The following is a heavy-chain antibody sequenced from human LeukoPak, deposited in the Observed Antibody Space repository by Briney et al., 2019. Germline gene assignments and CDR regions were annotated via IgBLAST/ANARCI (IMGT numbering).Heavy chain of an antibody. Sequence: SETLSLTCTVSGGSISSYYWSWIRQPPGKGLEWIGYIYYSGSTNYNPSLKSRVTISEDTFKNQFSLKLSSVTAADTAVYYCAVAAAGTGYFDYWGQGTLVTVSS. CDR1: GGSISSYY. V-gene: IGHV4-59*08. CDR2: IYYSGST. CDR3: AVAAAGTGYFDY. J-gene: IGHJ4*02. D-gene: IGHD6-13*01.